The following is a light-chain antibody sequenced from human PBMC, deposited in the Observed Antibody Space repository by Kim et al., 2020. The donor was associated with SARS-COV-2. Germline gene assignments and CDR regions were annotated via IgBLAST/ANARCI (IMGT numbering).Light chain of an antibody. J-gene: IGLJ2*01. V-gene: IGLV3-19*01. Sequence: SSELTQDPAVSVALGQTVSITCQGDSLRNYYASWYQQKPGQAPILVIYGKNNRPSGIPDRFSGSSSGNTASLTITGAQAEDEADYYCLSRDSSRNHSFGGGTKLAVL. CDR1: SLRNYY. CDR2: GKN. CDR3: LSRDSSRNHS.